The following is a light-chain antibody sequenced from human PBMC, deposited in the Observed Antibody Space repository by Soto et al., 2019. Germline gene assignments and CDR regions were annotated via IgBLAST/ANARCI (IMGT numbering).Light chain of an antibody. CDR3: QQYNSYSAIT. J-gene: IGKJ5*01. CDR1: QSITAW. V-gene: IGKV1-5*01. Sequence: DIQMTQSPSTLSASVGDRVTSTFRASQSITAWLAWYQQKPGKAPKLLIYAASSLQSGVPSRFSGSGSGTDFTLTIRSLQPDDFATYYCQQYNSYSAITFGQGTRLEIK. CDR2: AAS.